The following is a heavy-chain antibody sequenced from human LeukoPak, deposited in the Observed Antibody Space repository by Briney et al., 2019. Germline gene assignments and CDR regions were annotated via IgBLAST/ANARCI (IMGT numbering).Heavy chain of an antibody. J-gene: IGHJ4*02. CDR2: TSDDGSNE. D-gene: IGHD1-14*01. Sequence: GRSLRLSCAASGFAFSSYGMHWVRQAPGKGLEWVAVTSDDGSNEYYADSVKGRFTISRDNAKNSLYLQMNSLRAEDTAVYYCARARTPDYWGQGTLVTVSS. CDR3: ARARTPDY. CDR1: GFAFSSYG. V-gene: IGHV3-30*03.